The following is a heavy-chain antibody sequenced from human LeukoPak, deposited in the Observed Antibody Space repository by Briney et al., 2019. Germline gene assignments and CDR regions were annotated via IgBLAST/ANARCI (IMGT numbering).Heavy chain of an antibody. Sequence: GGSLRLSCAASGFAFSSYAMHWVRQAPGKGPEWVAVISYDGSNKYYADSVKGRFTISRDNSKNTLYLQMNSLRSEDTAVYYCARVPSRGWGSERSFDYWGQGTLVTVSS. CDR1: GFAFSSYA. CDR3: ARVPSRGWGSERSFDY. J-gene: IGHJ4*02. CDR2: ISYDGSNK. D-gene: IGHD7-27*01. V-gene: IGHV3-30-3*01.